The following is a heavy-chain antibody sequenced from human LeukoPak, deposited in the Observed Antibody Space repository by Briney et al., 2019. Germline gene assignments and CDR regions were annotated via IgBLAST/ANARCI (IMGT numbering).Heavy chain of an antibody. CDR3: ARRGLSYYDFWSGPPYYYMDV. CDR1: GYTFTSYG. Sequence: ASVKVSCKASGYTFTSYGISWVRQAPGQGLEWMGWISAYNGNTNYAQKLQGRVTMTTDTSTSTAYMELRSLRSDDTAVYYCARRGLSYYDFWSGPPYYYMDVWGKGTTVTVSS. CDR2: ISAYNGNT. J-gene: IGHJ6*03. D-gene: IGHD3-3*01. V-gene: IGHV1-18*01.